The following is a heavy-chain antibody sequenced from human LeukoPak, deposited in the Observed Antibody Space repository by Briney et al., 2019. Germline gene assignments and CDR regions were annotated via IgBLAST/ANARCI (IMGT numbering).Heavy chain of an antibody. CDR1: GFTFSDYY. D-gene: IGHD3-9*01. V-gene: IGHV3-11*04. J-gene: IGHJ1*01. Sequence: GGSLRLSCAASGFTFSDYYMSWIRQAPGKGLEWVSYISSSSRTIFYADSVKGRFTISRDNAKNSLYLQMNSLRVEDTAVYYCARDILTGSQSRFQHWGQGTLVTVSS. CDR3: ARDILTGSQSRFQH. CDR2: ISSSSRTI.